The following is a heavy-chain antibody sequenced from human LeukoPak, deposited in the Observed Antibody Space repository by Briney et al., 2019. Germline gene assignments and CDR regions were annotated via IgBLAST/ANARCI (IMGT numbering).Heavy chain of an antibody. D-gene: IGHD3-16*01. J-gene: IGHJ6*03. CDR2: ISGSGYST. CDR1: GFTFNNYA. CDR3: AKDRNSGPWEMGEHMDV. V-gene: IGHV3-23*01. Sequence: GGSLRLSCVASGFTFNNYAMTWVRQAPGKGLEWVSAISGSGYSTYYADSVKGRFTISRDNSKNTLYLQMNSLRAEDTAVYYCAKDRNSGPWEMGEHMDVWGKGTTVTISS.